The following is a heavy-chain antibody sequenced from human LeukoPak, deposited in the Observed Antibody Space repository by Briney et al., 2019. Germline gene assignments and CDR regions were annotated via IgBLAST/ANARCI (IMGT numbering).Heavy chain of an antibody. CDR2: ISYDGSNK. Sequence: GRSLRLSCAASGFTFSSYAMHWVRQAPGKGLEWVAVISYDGSNKYYADSVKGRFTISRDNSKNTLYLQMNSLRAEDTAVYYCARDRAAAGTGPYYYYYGMDVWGQGTTVTVSS. CDR1: GFTFSSYA. V-gene: IGHV3-30-3*01. J-gene: IGHJ6*02. CDR3: ARDRAAAGTGPYYYYYGMDV. D-gene: IGHD6-13*01.